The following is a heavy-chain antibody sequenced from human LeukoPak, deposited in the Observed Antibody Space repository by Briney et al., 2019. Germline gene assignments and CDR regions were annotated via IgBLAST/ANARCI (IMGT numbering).Heavy chain of an antibody. CDR2: IYHSGST. Sequence: SQILSLTCAVSGGSISSGGYSWSWIRQPPGKGLEWIGYIYHSGSTYYNPSLKSRVTISVDRSKNQFSLKLSSVTAADTAVYYCARAHNRLYYGMDVWGQGTTVTVSS. D-gene: IGHD6-25*01. V-gene: IGHV4-30-2*01. CDR3: ARAHNRLYYGMDV. J-gene: IGHJ6*02. CDR1: GGSISSGGYS.